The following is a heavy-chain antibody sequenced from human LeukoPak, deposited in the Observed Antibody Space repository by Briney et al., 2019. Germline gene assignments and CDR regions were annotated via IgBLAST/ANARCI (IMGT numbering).Heavy chain of an antibody. J-gene: IGHJ6*03. CDR3: AKDPRQYQLLTYYMDV. CDR2: IRYDGSNK. Sequence: GALRLSCAASGFTFSSYGMHWVRQAPGKGLEWVAFIRYDGSNKYYADSVKGRFTISRDNSKNTLYLQMNSLRAEDTAVYYCAKDPRQYQLLTYYMDVWGKGTTVTVSS. CDR1: GFTFSSYG. V-gene: IGHV3-30*02. D-gene: IGHD2-2*01.